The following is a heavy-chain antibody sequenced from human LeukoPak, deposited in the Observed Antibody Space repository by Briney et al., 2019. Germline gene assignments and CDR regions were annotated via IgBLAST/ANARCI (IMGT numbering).Heavy chain of an antibody. D-gene: IGHD6-19*01. J-gene: IGHJ4*02. CDR2: ISGNSGSI. V-gene: IGHV3-9*03. CDR1: GFTFDDYA. CDR3: AKATPGIAVAGSFDY. Sequence: GRSLRLSCAASGFTFDDYAMHWVRQAPGKGLEWVSGISGNSGSIGYADSVKGRFTISRDNAKNSLYLQMNSLRAEDMALYYCAKATPGIAVAGSFDYWGQGTLVTVSS.